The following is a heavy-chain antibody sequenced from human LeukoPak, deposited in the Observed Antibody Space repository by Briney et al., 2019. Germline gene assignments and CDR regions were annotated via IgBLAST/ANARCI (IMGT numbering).Heavy chain of an antibody. CDR1: GFTFSGYS. CDR2: ISGTSVST. Sequence: GGSLRLSCAASGFTFSGYSMRWIRQAPGKGLEYLSYISGTSVSTYHAYSVKGRFTISRDNAKNSLYLQMNSLSAEDTAVYFCARDNYESSGPQNFWGQGTLVTVSS. J-gene: IGHJ4*02. V-gene: IGHV3-11*05. CDR3: ARDNYESSGPQNF. D-gene: IGHD3-22*01.